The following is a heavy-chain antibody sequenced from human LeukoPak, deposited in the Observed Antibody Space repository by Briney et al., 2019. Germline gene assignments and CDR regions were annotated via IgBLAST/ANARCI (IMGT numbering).Heavy chain of an antibody. J-gene: IGHJ5*02. V-gene: IGHV3-23*01. CDR3: AKDYGKQQLGYNWFDP. CDR2: ISGSGGST. CDR1: GFSLSNYW. Sequence: GGSLRLSCAASGFSLSNYWMNWVRQAPGKGLEWVSAISGSGGSTYYADSVKGRFTISRDNSKNTLYLQMNSLRAEDTAVYYCAKDYGKQQLGYNWFDPWGQGTLVTVSS. D-gene: IGHD6-13*01.